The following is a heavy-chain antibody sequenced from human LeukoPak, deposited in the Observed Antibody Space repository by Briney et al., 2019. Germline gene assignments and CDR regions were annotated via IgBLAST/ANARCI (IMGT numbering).Heavy chain of an antibody. Sequence: ASVKVSCKASGYTFTSYDINWVRQATGQGLEWMGWMNPNSGNTGYAQRFQGRVTITRNTSISTAYMELSSLRSEDTAVYYCARRRGRTGDRYWFDPWGQGTLVTVSS. J-gene: IGHJ5*02. CDR3: ARRRGRTGDRYWFDP. D-gene: IGHD7-27*01. CDR2: MNPNSGNT. V-gene: IGHV1-8*03. CDR1: GYTFTSYD.